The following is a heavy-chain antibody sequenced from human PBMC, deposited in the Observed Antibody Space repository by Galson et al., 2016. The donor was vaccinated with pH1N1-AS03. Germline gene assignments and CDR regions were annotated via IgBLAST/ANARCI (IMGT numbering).Heavy chain of an antibody. Sequence: ETLSLTCAVSGYSISSGYYWGWIRQPPGKGLEWIGSIYHSGSTYYNPSLKSRVTISVDTSKNQFSLKLSSVTAADTAVYYCARPRRDGYNFDAFDIWGQRTMVTVSS. CDR1: GYSISSGYY. D-gene: IGHD5-24*01. CDR2: IYHSGST. J-gene: IGHJ3*02. V-gene: IGHV4-38-2*01. CDR3: ARPRRDGYNFDAFDI.